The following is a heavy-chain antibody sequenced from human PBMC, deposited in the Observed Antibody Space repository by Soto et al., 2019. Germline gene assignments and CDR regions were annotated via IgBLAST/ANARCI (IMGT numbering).Heavy chain of an antibody. CDR3: ARIGSAGDY. CDR1: GFTFSSYG. CDR2: ISTSSLTI. V-gene: IGHV3-48*01. D-gene: IGHD6-13*01. Sequence: EVQLVESGGDLVQPGGSLRLSCAASGFTFSSYGMNWVRQAPGKGLEWISYISTSSLTIYYADSVKGRFTIYRDNVKNSLYLQMNSLSGEDTAVYFCARIGSAGDYWGQGTLVTVSS. J-gene: IGHJ4*02.